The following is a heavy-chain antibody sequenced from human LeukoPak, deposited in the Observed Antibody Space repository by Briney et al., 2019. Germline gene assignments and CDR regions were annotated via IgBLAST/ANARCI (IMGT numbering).Heavy chain of an antibody. J-gene: IGHJ5*02. Sequence: SVKVSCKASGGTFSSYAINWVRQAPGQGLEWMGRIIRGLGISNYAQKFQGRVTITADKSTSTTYMELSSLRSEDTAVYYCAKGYSNGYGAWGQGTLVTVSS. CDR2: IIRGLGIS. D-gene: IGHD6-19*01. CDR3: AKGYSNGYGA. CDR1: GGTFSSYA. V-gene: IGHV1-69*04.